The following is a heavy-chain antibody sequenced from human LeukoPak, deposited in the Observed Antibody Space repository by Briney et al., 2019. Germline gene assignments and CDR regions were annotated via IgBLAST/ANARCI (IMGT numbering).Heavy chain of an antibody. D-gene: IGHD1/OR15-1a*01. CDR1: GVSINTYF. CDR3: TSQLGGTTFH. CDR2: VYYNGIT. V-gene: IGHV4-59*01. J-gene: IGHJ4*02. Sequence: SETLSLTCTVSGVSINTYFWSWIRQSPGKGLEWIGYVYYNGITNYNPSLKSRVSISPDTSKSQFSLRLNSVSAAETAVYYCTSQLGGTTFHWGQGILVTVSS.